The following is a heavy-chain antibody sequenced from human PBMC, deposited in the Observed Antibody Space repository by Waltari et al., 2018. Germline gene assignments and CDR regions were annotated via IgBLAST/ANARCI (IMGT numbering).Heavy chain of an antibody. J-gene: IGHJ4*02. D-gene: IGHD3-10*01. Sequence: QVQLVQSGAEVKEPGASVKVSCKASGHAFSTYDINWVRQAAGQGLGWMGWVNPNRCNTGYAPKFQGRVTMTRDTSISTAYMELSSLRSDDTAVYYCARGSRLASGTFFPTATDNWAQGTPVTVSS. CDR1: GHAFSTYD. CDR3: ARGSRLASGTFFPTATDN. CDR2: VNPNRCNT. V-gene: IGHV1-8*01.